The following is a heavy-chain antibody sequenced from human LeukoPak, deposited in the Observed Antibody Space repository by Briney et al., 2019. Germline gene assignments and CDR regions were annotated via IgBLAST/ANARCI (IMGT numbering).Heavy chain of an antibody. CDR1: GFTFSSYG. CDR3: VKDQYYDSSGYYFDY. Sequence: GGSLSFSCAASGFTFSSYGMHWVRQAPGKGLEWVAGIWYDGNNKYYADSVKGRFTISRDNSKNTLYLQMNSLRAEDTAVYYCVKDQYYDSSGYYFDYWGQGTLVTVSS. J-gene: IGHJ4*02. CDR2: IWYDGNNK. D-gene: IGHD3-22*01. V-gene: IGHV3-33*06.